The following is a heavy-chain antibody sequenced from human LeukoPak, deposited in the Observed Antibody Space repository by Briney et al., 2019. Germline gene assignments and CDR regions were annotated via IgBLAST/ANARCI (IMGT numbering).Heavy chain of an antibody. CDR1: GFSFTNYW. V-gene: IGHV5-51*01. J-gene: IGHJ3*02. CDR2: VYPGDSDT. CDR3: ARQLDYGGFGAFGI. D-gene: IGHD4-23*01. Sequence: GESLKISCKGSGFSFTNYWIGWVRQMPGKGLEWMGNVYPGDSDTRYSPSFQGQVTISADKSITTTYPQWNSLKASDTAIYYCARQLDYGGFGAFGIWGQGTMVTVSS.